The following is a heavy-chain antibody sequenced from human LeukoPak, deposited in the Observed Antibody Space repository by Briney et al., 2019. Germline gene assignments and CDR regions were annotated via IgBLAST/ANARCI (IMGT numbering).Heavy chain of an antibody. CDR2: IFYSGST. D-gene: IGHD6-13*01. V-gene: IGHV4-39*07. Sequence: PSETLSLTCTVSGGSISSGGYYWGWIRQPPGKGLECIGSIFYSGSTYYNPSLKSRVTISGDTSKNQFSLKLSSVTAADTAVYYCARDKGLAAAGHWYFDLWGRGTLVTVSS. J-gene: IGHJ2*01. CDR1: GGSISSGGYY. CDR3: ARDKGLAAAGHWYFDL.